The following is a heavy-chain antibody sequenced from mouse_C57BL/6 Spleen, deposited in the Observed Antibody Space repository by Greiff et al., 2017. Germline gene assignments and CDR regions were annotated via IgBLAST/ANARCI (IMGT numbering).Heavy chain of an antibody. J-gene: IGHJ1*03. V-gene: IGHV1-15*01. D-gene: IGHD1-1*01. CDR3: TRSSNSYFDV. CDR1: GYTFTDYE. Sequence: QVQLQQSGAELVRPGASVTLSCKASGYTFTDYEMHWVKQTPVHGLEWIGAIDPETGGTAYNQKFKGKAILTADKSSSTAYMELRSLTSEDSAVYYCTRSSNSYFDVWGTGTTVTVSS. CDR2: IDPETGGT.